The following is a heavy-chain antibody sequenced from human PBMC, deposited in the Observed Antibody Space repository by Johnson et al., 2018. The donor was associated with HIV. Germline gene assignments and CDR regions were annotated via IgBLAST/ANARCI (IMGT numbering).Heavy chain of an antibody. V-gene: IGHV3-30*03. CDR2: ISYDGSNK. J-gene: IGHJ3*02. CDR1: GFTFSSYS. CDR3: ARDWGTRGWDDAFDI. Sequence: QVQLVESGGGVVQPGRSLRLSCAASGFTFSSYSMHWVRQAPGKGLEWVAVISYDGSNKYYADSVKGRFPISRDNSKNTLYLQMNSLRAEDTAVYYCARDWGTRGWDDAFDIWGQGTMVTVSS. D-gene: IGHD3-16*01.